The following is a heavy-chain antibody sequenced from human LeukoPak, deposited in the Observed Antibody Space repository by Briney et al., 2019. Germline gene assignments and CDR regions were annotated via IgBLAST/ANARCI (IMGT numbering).Heavy chain of an antibody. CDR1: GVSINSGGYY. V-gene: IGHV4-30-2*01. CDR3: ARSLEWQRSFQH. Sequence: SETLSLTCTVSGVSINSGGYYWSWIRQPPGKGLEWIGYIYHSGSTYYNPSLKSRVTISVDRSMNQFSLRLSSVTAADTAVYYCARSLEWQRSFQHWGQGTLVTVSS. CDR2: IYHSGST. J-gene: IGHJ1*01. D-gene: IGHD1-26*01.